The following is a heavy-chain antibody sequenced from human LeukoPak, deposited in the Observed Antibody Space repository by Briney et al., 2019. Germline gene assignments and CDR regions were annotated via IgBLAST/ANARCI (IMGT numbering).Heavy chain of an antibody. Sequence: ASVKVSCKASGYRFTDYFMHWGPQAPGQGRWWMGWINPNSGDTDYAQKFQGRVTLTRDAYIGTAYMEVTRLRSDDTAVYYCATPTERLLPDYWGQGTLVTVSS. CDR2: INPNSGDT. J-gene: IGHJ4*02. V-gene: IGHV1-2*02. D-gene: IGHD2-15*01. CDR3: ATPTERLLPDY. CDR1: GYRFTDYF.